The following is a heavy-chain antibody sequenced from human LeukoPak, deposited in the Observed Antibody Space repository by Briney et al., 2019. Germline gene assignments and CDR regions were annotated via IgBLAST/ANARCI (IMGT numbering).Heavy chain of an antibody. D-gene: IGHD5-24*01. Sequence: GGSLRLSCAASGFTFSSYEMNWVRQAPGKGLEWVSYISSSARTIYYADSVKGRFTISRDDAKNSLYLQMNSLRAEDTAVYYCARGMATSGNFDYWGQGTLVTVSS. V-gene: IGHV3-48*03. CDR1: GFTFSSYE. J-gene: IGHJ4*02. CDR2: ISSSARTI. CDR3: ARGMATSGNFDY.